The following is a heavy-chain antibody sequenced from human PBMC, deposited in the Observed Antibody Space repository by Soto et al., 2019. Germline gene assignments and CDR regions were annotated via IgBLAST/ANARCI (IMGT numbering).Heavy chain of an antibody. CDR2: ISVSGNII. Sequence: GGSLRLSCAASGFTFSTYEFNWVRQAPGRGLEWISYISVSGNIIKYAESLKGRFTISRDNAENSLHLHMSNLRVDDTALYFFVRDTMRASAAASLDYWGQRTQVTVSS. J-gene: IGHJ4*02. CDR3: VRDTMRASAAASLDY. V-gene: IGHV3-48*03. D-gene: IGHD2-2*01. CDR1: GFTFSTYE.